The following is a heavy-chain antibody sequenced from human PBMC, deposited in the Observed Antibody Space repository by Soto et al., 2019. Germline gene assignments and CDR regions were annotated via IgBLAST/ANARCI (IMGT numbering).Heavy chain of an antibody. CDR3: ASHLSYLY. J-gene: IGHJ4*02. CDR2: IYYSGST. V-gene: IGHV4-39*01. D-gene: IGHD6-6*01. CDR1: GGSLSSSSYY. Sequence: SETLSLPCTVSGGSLSSSSYYWGWIRQPPGKGLEWIGSIYYSGSTYYNPSLKSRVTISVDTTKNQFSLKLSSVTAADTAVYYCASHLSYLYWGQGTLVTVSS.